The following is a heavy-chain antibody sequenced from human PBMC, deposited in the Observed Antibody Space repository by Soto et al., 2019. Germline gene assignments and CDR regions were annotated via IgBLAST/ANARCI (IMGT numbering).Heavy chain of an antibody. J-gene: IGHJ5*02. CDR3: ARGPYCSSTSCYYPRVWFDP. D-gene: IGHD2-2*01. V-gene: IGHV5-51*01. CDR2: IYPGDSDT. Sequence: GESLKLSCKGSGYSFTSYWIGWVRQMPGKGLEWMGIIYPGDSDTRYSPSFQGQVTISADKSISTAYLQWSSLKASDTAMYYCARGPYCSSTSCYYPRVWFDPWGQGTRVTVSS. CDR1: GYSFTSYW.